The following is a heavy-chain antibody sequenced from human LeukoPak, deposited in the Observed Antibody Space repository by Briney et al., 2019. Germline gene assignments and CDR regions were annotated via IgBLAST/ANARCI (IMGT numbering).Heavy chain of an antibody. D-gene: IGHD2-21*02. CDR1: GGSISSYY. CDR3: ARSVVVVTAPPFLCFDY. CDR2: VYYSGTT. J-gene: IGHJ4*02. V-gene: IGHV4-59*08. Sequence: SETLSLTCTVSGGSISSYYWSWIRQPPGKGLEWIGYVYYSGTTNYDPSLKSRVIISVDTSKNQFSLKLSSVTAADTAVYYCARSVVVVTAPPFLCFDYWGQGTLVTVSS.